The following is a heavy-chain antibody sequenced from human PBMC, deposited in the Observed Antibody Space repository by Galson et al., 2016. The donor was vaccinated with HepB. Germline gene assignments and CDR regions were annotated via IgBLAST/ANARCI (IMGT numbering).Heavy chain of an antibody. CDR2: ISRSSSYM. CDR1: GFTFSSYT. CDR3: ARGDSGI. J-gene: IGHJ3*02. V-gene: IGHV3-21*06. Sequence: SLRLSCAASGFTFSSYTMNWVRQAPGKGLEWVSSISRSSSYMYFADSVRGRFTITRDDAKTSLYLHMSSPGVDDTAVYYCARGDSGIWGQGTMVTVSS. D-gene: IGHD3-22*01.